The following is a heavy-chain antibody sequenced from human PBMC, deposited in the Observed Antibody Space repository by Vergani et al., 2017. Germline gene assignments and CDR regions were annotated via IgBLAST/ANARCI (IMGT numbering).Heavy chain of an antibody. CDR1: GGSFSGYY. CDR3: ARGSTVTSGGPYYYYGMDV. CDR2: INHSVST. V-gene: IGHV4-34*01. D-gene: IGHD4-17*01. Sequence: QVQLQQWGAGLLKPSETLSLTCAVYGGSFSGYYWSWIRQPPGKGLEWIGEINHSVSTNYNPSLKSRVTISVDTSKNQFSLKLSSVTAADTAVYYCARGSTVTSGGPYYYYGMDVWGQGTTVTVSS. J-gene: IGHJ6*02.